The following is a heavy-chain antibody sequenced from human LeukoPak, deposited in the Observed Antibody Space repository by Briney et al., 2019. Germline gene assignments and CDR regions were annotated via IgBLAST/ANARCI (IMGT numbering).Heavy chain of an antibody. CDR3: WLQLGSY. CDR2: INHSGST. J-gene: IGHJ4*02. Sequence: PSETLSLTCAVYGGSFSGYYWSWIRQPPGKGLEWIGEINHSGSTNYNPSLKSRVTISVDTSKNQFSLKLSSVTAADTAVYYCWLQLGSYWGQGTLVTVSS. D-gene: IGHD6-6*01. V-gene: IGHV4-34*01. CDR1: GGSFSGYY.